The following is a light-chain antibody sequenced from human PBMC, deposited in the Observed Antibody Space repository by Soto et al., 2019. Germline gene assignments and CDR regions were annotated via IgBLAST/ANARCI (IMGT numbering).Light chain of an antibody. V-gene: IGKV3-11*01. J-gene: IGKJ2*01. CDR3: QQHNSFPRS. Sequence: EIVLTQSPVTLSLSPGERATLSCRASQSVRTYLAWYQVKPGQAPRLLIYDASRRASGVPARFSGSGSGTDFTLTISSLEPEDFATYYCQQHNSFPRSFGQGTKLEIK. CDR2: DAS. CDR1: QSVRTY.